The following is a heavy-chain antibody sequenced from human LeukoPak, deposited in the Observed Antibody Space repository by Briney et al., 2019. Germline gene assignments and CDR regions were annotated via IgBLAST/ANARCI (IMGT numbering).Heavy chain of an antibody. Sequence: SETLSLTCTVSGHSLTNYYRSWIRQPAGKGLEWIGRIYTSGSANYNPSLQSRVTMSVDTSKNQFSLKLSSVTAADTAVYYCARVGSDGSYFDSWGQGTLVTVSS. CDR2: IYTSGSA. CDR1: GHSLTNYY. D-gene: IGHD1-26*01. V-gene: IGHV4-4*07. CDR3: ARVGSDGSYFDS. J-gene: IGHJ4*02.